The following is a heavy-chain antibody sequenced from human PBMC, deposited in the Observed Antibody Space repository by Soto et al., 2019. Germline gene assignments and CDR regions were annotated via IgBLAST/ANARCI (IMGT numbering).Heavy chain of an antibody. V-gene: IGHV1-8*01. CDR2: MNPNTGNT. CDR1: GYTFTSSD. Sequence: QVQLVQSGAEVKKSGASVKVSCKASGYTFTSSDINWVRQATGQGLEWMGWMNPNTGNTGYTQRFQGRVTMTRNISRTTAYMELSSLRSDDTAVYYCARGRIVGAAFDYWGQGTLVTVSS. CDR3: ARGRIVGAAFDY. D-gene: IGHD1-26*01. J-gene: IGHJ4*02.